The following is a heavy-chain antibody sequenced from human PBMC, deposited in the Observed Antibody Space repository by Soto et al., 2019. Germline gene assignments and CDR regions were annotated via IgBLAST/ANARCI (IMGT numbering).Heavy chain of an antibody. CDR3: ATVGRNWNYRNWFDP. Sequence: GPVKVSCKVSGYTLTELSMHWVRQAPGKGLEWMGGFDPEDGETIYAQKFQGRVTMTEDTSTDTAYMELSSLRSEDTAVYYCATVGRNWNYRNWFDPWGQGTLVTVSS. CDR1: GYTLTELS. CDR2: FDPEDGET. J-gene: IGHJ5*02. V-gene: IGHV1-24*01. D-gene: IGHD1-7*01.